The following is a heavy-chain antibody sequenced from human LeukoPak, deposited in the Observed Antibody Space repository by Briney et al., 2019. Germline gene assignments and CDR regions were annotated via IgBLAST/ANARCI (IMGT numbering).Heavy chain of an antibody. V-gene: IGHV4-59*01. CDR2: IYYGGNT. CDR1: GASIGSNS. D-gene: IGHD3-3*01. Sequence: SETLSLTCTVSGASIGSNSWSWIRQPPGKGLEWVWYIYYGGNTNYNPSLQSRVTISVDTSKNQFSLQLKSVTAADTALYYCARDFQGITTFGVAPPGGFDPWGQGTLVIVSS. CDR3: ARDFQGITTFGVAPPGGFDP. J-gene: IGHJ5*02.